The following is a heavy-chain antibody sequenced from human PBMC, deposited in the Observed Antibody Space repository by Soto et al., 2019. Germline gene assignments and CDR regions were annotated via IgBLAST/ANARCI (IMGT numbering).Heavy chain of an antibody. Sequence: PGGSLRLSCAASGFTFSGYNMNWVRQAPGKGLEWVSYISSTNSTKYYADSVKGRFTISRDNPKNSLYLQMNSLRDEDTAVYYCARVLGYCASPSWFLFDPWGQGTLVTAPQ. J-gene: IGHJ5*02. CDR3: ARVLGYCASPSWFLFDP. CDR1: GFTFSGYN. V-gene: IGHV3-48*02. D-gene: IGHD2-2*03. CDR2: ISSTNSTK.